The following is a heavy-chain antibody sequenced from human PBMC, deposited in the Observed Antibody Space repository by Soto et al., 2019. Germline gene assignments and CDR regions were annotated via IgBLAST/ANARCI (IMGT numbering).Heavy chain of an antibody. V-gene: IGHV3-11*01. D-gene: IGHD3-22*01. Sequence: GGSLRLSCEASGFTFSDYYMSWIRQAPGKGLEWVSYISTSDTIIYSADSVKGRFTISRDNAKNSLYLQMNSLRAEDTAVYYCARDRGYYDSSGYFDYWGQGTLVTVSS. CDR1: GFTFSDYY. CDR3: ARDRGYYDSSGYFDY. J-gene: IGHJ4*02. CDR2: ISTSDTII.